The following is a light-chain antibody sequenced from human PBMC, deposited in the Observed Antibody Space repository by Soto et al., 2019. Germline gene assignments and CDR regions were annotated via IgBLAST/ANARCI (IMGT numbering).Light chain of an antibody. CDR3: AAWDDSLNGPV. CDR1: SSNIGSNT. J-gene: IGLJ2*01. V-gene: IGLV1-44*01. Sequence: LTQPPSASGTPGQRVTISCSGSSSNIGSNTVNWYQHLPGTAPKLLIYSNNQRPSGVPDRFSGSKSGTSASLAISGLQSEDEADYYCAAWDDSLNGPVFGGGTKLTVL. CDR2: SNN.